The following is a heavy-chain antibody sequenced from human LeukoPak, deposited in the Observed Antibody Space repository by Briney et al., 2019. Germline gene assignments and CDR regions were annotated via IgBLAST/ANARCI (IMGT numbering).Heavy chain of an antibody. CDR1: GFTFNTYA. CDR2: ISYDGSKT. V-gene: IGHV3-30*03. J-gene: IGHJ4*02. D-gene: IGHD3-22*01. CDR3: ATDGDNRYYYDSTGYPPLDY. Sequence: PGGSLRLSCAAYGFTFNTYAMHCVRQAPGKGLEWVTVISYDGSKTYYADSVKGRFTVSRDNSKNTLYLQMNSLRVEDSAVYFCATDGDNRYYYDSTGYPPLDYWGQGTLVTVSS.